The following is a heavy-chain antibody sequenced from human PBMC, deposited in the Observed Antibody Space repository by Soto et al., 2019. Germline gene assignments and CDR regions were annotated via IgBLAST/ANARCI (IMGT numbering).Heavy chain of an antibody. CDR2: LDYSGTT. CDR1: GGSISRSTYF. CDR3: ARHGSNSGSYSEYFQL. J-gene: IGHJ1*01. Sequence: QRQLKVSGQGLLMSTGTLSLTCHVYGGSISRSTYFWGWIRQPPGKGLEWFGRLDYSGTTYYNTSLRTGATISVETSNNQLHLKLGSVTTAATGVYDCARHGSNSGSYSEYFQLWGQGRLVTVFS. V-gene: IGHV4-39*01. D-gene: IGHD1-26*01.